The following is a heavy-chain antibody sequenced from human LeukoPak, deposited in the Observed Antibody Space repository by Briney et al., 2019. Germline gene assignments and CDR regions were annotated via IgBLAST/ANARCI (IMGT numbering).Heavy chain of an antibody. J-gene: IGHJ3*02. CDR2: ISSSSSYI. CDR3: ARADTMIVVAAAFDI. CDR1: GFTFSSYS. V-gene: IGHV3-21*01. D-gene: IGHD3-22*01. Sequence: PGGSLRLSCAASGFTFSSYSMNWVRQAPGKGLEWVSSISSSSSYIYYADSVKGRFTISRGNAKNSLYLQMNSLRAEDTAVYYCARADTMIVVAAAFDIWGQGTMVTVSS.